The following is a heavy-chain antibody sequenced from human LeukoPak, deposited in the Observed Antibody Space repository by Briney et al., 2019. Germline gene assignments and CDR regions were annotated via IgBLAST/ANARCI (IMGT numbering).Heavy chain of an antibody. CDR3: SVQVQYCTNGVCYTGRYFDY. D-gene: IGHD2-8*01. J-gene: IGHJ4*02. V-gene: IGHV3-15*01. CDR1: GFTFSNAW. CDR2: IKSKTDGGTT. Sequence: GGSLRLSCAASGFTFSNAWMSWVRQAPGKGLEWVGRIKSKTDGGTTDYAAPVKGRFTISRDDSKNTLYLQMNSLKTEDTAVYYCSVQVQYCTNGVCYTGRYFDYWGQGTLVTVSS.